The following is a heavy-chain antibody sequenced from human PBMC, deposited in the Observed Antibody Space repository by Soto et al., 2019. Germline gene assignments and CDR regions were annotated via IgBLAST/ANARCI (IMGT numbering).Heavy chain of an antibody. CDR3: AKTEQWLIAYFDY. J-gene: IGHJ4*02. V-gene: IGHV3-23*01. Sequence: EVPLLESGGDLVQPGGSLRLSCAASGFTFSSYAMSWVRQAPGKGPEWVSAISGSGTSTYYADSVKGRFTISRDNSKNTLYLQMNSLRAEDTAVYYCAKTEQWLIAYFDYWGQGTLVTVSS. CDR2: ISGSGTST. D-gene: IGHD6-19*01. CDR1: GFTFSSYA.